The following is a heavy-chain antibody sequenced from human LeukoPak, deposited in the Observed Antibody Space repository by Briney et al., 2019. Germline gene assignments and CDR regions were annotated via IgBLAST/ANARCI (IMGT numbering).Heavy chain of an antibody. CDR2: IYTSGST. J-gene: IGHJ4*02. D-gene: IGHD3-3*02. Sequence: PSQTLSLTCTVSGGSISSGSYYWSWIRQPAGKGLEWIGRIYTSGSTNYNPSLKSRVTISVDTSKNQFSLKLSSVTAADTAVYYCARGNLVASYYFDYWGQGTLVTVSS. CDR3: ARGNLVASYYFDY. V-gene: IGHV4-61*02. CDR1: GGSISSGSYY.